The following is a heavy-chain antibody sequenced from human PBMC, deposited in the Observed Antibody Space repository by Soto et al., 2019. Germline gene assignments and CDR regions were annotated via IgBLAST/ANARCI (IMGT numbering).Heavy chain of an antibody. Sequence: QVQLQQWGAGLLKPSETLSLTCAVYGGSFSGYYWSWIRQPPGKGLEWIGEINHSGSTNYNPSLKSRVNISVDTSKNQFSLKLSSVTAADTAVYYCARGVDIVVVPAAIRRSAWFDPWGQGTLVTVSS. CDR3: ARGVDIVVVPAAIRRSAWFDP. V-gene: IGHV4-34*01. J-gene: IGHJ5*02. D-gene: IGHD2-2*02. CDR2: INHSGST. CDR1: GGSFSGYY.